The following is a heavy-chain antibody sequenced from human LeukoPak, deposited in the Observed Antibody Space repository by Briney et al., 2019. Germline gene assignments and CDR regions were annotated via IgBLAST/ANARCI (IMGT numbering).Heavy chain of an antibody. CDR1: GFTFSSYE. D-gene: IGHD2-2*01. CDR2: ISSSGSTI. Sequence: GGSLRLSCAASGFTFSSYEMNWVRQAPGKGLEWVSYISSSGSTIYYADSVKGRFTISRDNAKHTLYLQMNSLRAEDTALYFCARARYCSSTTCHGNDNWGQGTLVTVSS. CDR3: ARARYCSSTTCHGNDN. J-gene: IGHJ4*02. V-gene: IGHV3-48*03.